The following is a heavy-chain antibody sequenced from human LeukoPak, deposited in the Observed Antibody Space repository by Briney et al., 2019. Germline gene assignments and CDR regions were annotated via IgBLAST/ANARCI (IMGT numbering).Heavy chain of an antibody. D-gene: IGHD3-9*01. CDR1: GFIFSSYA. CDR3: ARDNDLLRYFDWPLDY. Sequence: GGSLRLSCAASGFIFSSYAMSWVRQAPGKGLEWVSGISGSGSSTFYADSVRGRFTISRDNSKNTLYLQMNSLRAEDTAVYYCARDNDLLRYFDWPLDYWGQGTLVTVSS. V-gene: IGHV3-23*01. CDR2: ISGSGSST. J-gene: IGHJ4*02.